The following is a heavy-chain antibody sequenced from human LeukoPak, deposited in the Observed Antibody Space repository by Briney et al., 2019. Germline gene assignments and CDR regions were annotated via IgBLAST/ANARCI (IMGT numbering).Heavy chain of an antibody. J-gene: IGHJ4*02. V-gene: IGHV4-61*02. CDR2: IYTSGST. CDR1: GGSISSGSYY. CDR3: ARDGQGYGSGSYNIN. Sequence: SETLSLTCTVSGGSISSGSYYWSWIRQPAGKGLKWIGRIYTSGSTNYNPSLKSRVTISVDTSKNQFSLKLSSVTAADTAVYYCARDGQGYGSGSYNINWGQGTLVTVSS. D-gene: IGHD3-10*01.